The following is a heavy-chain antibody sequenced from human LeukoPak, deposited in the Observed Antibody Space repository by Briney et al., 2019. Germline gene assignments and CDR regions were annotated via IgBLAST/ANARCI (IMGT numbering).Heavy chain of an antibody. J-gene: IGHJ4*02. D-gene: IGHD5-24*01. V-gene: IGHV3-73*01. CDR3: TRLLGRDGYNY. CDR2: IRSKANSYAT. Sequence: GGSLRLSCAASGFTFSGSAMHWVRQASGKGLEWVGRIRSKANSYATAYAASVKGRLTISRDDSKNTAYLQMNSLKTEDTAVYYCTRLLGRDGYNYWGQGTLVTVSS. CDR1: GFTFSGSA.